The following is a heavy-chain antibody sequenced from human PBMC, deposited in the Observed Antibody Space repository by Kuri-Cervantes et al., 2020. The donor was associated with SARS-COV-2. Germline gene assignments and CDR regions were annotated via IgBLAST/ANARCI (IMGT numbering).Heavy chain of an antibody. D-gene: IGHD2-2*01. CDR2: IYYSGST. V-gene: IGHV4-59*08. J-gene: IGHJ3*02. Sequence: SQTLSLTCTVSGGSISSYYWSWIRQPPGKGLEWIGYIYYSGSTNYNPSLKSRVTISVDTSKNQFSLKLSSVTAADTAVYYCAKGGLSRAFDIWGQGTMVTVSS. CDR3: AKGGLSRAFDI. CDR1: GGSISSYY.